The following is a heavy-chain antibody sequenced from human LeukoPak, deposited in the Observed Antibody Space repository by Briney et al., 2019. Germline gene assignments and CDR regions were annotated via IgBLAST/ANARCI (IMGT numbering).Heavy chain of an antibody. CDR1: GFTFSSYA. CDR3: ARNLAWSGWYLDY. Sequence: GGSLRLSCAVSGFTFSSYAMSWVRQAPGKGLEWVSGISSSGGNTYYADSVKGRFTISRDNSKNMLYLQMNSLRPEDTAVYYCARNLAWSGWYLDYWGQGTLVTVSS. CDR2: ISSSGGNT. V-gene: IGHV3-23*01. D-gene: IGHD6-19*01. J-gene: IGHJ4*02.